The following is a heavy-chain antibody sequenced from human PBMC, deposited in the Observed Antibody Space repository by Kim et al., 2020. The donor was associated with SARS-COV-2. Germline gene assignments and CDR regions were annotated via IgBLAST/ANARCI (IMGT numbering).Heavy chain of an antibody. CDR3: AKGANARYFDWLSIPDWFDP. CDR2: ISGSGGST. V-gene: IGHV3-23*01. J-gene: IGHJ5*02. CDR1: GFTFSSYA. D-gene: IGHD3-9*01. Sequence: GGSLRLSCAASGFTFSSYAMSWVRQAPGKGLEWVSDISGSGGSTYYADSVKGRFNISRDNSKNTRYMQINSPSAEDTAVYYWAKGANARYFDWLSIPDWFDPWGQGTLVTVSS.